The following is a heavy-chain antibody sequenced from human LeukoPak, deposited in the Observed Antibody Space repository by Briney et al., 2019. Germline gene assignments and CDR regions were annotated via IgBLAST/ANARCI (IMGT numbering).Heavy chain of an antibody. J-gene: IGHJ4*02. Sequence: SVKVSCKASGGTFSSYAISWVRQAPGQGLEWMGGIIPIFGTANYAQKFQGRVTITADESTSTAYMELSSLRSEDTAVYYCARDHCSGGSCYSNYWGQGTLVTVSS. V-gene: IGHV1-69*01. D-gene: IGHD2-15*01. CDR2: IIPIFGTA. CDR1: GGTFSSYA. CDR3: ARDHCSGGSCYSNY.